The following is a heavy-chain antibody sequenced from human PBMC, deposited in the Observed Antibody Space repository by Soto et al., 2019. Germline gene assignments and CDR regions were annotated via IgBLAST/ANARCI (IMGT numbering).Heavy chain of an antibody. Sequence: GASVKVSCKASGYTFTSYGISWVRQAPGQGLEWMGWISAYNGNTNYAQKLQGRVTMTTDTSTSTAYMELRSLRSDDTAVYYCARVGYYYGSGSYYGTRYYFDYWGQGTLVTVSS. CDR2: ISAYNGNT. CDR3: ARVGYYYGSGSYYGTRYYFDY. V-gene: IGHV1-18*01. CDR1: GYTFTSYG. D-gene: IGHD3-10*01. J-gene: IGHJ4*02.